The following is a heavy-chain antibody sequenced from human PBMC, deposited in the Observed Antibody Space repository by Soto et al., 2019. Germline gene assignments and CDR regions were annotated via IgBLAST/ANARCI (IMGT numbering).Heavy chain of an antibody. J-gene: IGHJ4*02. Sequence: QVQLQESGPGLVKPSGTLSLTCSVSGYSVTNDNWWSWLRQPPGRGLEWIAEIYHGGNTNYRPSLRSRVTISMDKSNNQFSLKLVSVTAADTAVYFCVSGGGGGNFWGQGILVTVSS. CDR2: IYHGGNT. D-gene: IGHD3-16*01. CDR3: VSGGGGGNF. CDR1: GYSVTNDNW. V-gene: IGHV4-4*02.